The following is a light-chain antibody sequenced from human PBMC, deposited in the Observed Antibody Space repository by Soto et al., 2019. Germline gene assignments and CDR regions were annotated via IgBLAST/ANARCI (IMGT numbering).Light chain of an antibody. J-gene: IGKJ3*01. CDR2: AAS. Sequence: DIQMTQSPSSLSASVGDRVTITCRASQSISSYLNWYQQKPGKAPKLLIYAASSLQSGVPSRFSGSGSGTDFTLTISNLQPEDFATYYCKQSYSTPQITFGPGTKVDIK. CDR3: KQSYSTPQIT. CDR1: QSISSY. V-gene: IGKV1-39*01.